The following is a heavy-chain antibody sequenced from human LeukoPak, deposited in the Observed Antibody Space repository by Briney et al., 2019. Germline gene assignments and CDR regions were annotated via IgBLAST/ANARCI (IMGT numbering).Heavy chain of an antibody. Sequence: ASVKVSCKASGYTFTSYYMHWVRQAPGQGLEWMGIVNPSGGSTSYAQKFQGRVTMTTDTSTSTAYMELRSLRSDDTAVYYCARVELGDAFDIWGQGTMVTVSS. V-gene: IGHV1-46*01. CDR2: VNPSGGST. CDR3: ARVELGDAFDI. D-gene: IGHD7-27*01. CDR1: GYTFTSYY. J-gene: IGHJ3*02.